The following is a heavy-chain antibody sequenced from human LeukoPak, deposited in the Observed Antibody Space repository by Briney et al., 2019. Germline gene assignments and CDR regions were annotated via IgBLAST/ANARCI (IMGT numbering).Heavy chain of an antibody. Sequence: ASVKVSCKASGYTFTCYYMHWVRQAPGQGLEWMGWINPNSGGTNYAQKFQGWVTMTRDTSISTAYMELSRLRSDDTAVYYCARAQGYCSSTSCYRAIDAFDIWGQGTMVTVSS. CDR1: GYTFTCYY. V-gene: IGHV1-2*04. D-gene: IGHD2-2*02. J-gene: IGHJ3*02. CDR3: ARAQGYCSSTSCYRAIDAFDI. CDR2: INPNSGGT.